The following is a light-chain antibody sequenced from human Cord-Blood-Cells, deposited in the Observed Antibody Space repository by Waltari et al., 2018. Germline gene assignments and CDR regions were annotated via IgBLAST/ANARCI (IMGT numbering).Light chain of an antibody. Sequence: QSALTQPASVSGSPVQSLTTPRPGTRRAVGCYNLFSWYQQHPGKAPKLMIYEGSKRPSGVSNRFSGSKSGNTASMTISGLQAEDEADYYCCSYAGSSTFVVFGGGTKLTVL. V-gene: IGLV2-23*01. J-gene: IGLJ2*01. CDR3: CSYAGSSTFVV. CDR1: RRAVGCYNL. CDR2: EGS.